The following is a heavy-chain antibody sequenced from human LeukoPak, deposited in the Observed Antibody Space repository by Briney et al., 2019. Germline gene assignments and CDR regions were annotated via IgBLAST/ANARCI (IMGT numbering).Heavy chain of an antibody. J-gene: IGHJ6*03. D-gene: IGHD2-2*01. CDR1: GGSLSSYY. V-gene: IGHV4-4*07. CDR3: ARGLVPAVDAYYYYYYMDV. Sequence: SETLSLTCIVSGGSLSSYYWSWIRQPAGKGLEWIGRIYTSGSTNYNPSLKSRVTMSVDTSKNQFSLKLSSVTAADTAVYYCARGLVPAVDAYYYYYYMDVWGKGTTVTVSS. CDR2: IYTSGST.